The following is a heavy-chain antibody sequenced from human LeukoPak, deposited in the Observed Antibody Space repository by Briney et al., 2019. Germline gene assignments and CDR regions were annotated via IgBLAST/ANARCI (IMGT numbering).Heavy chain of an antibody. CDR3: ARAVSGQLLSHDY. V-gene: IGHV4-59*01. CDR2: IYYSGST. Sequence: PSETLSLTCTVSGGSISSYYWSWIRQPPGKGLERIGYIYYSGSTNYDPSLKSRVTISVDTSKNQFSLKLSSVTAADTAVYYCARAVSGQLLSHDYWGQGTLVTVSS. J-gene: IGHJ4*02. D-gene: IGHD2-2*01. CDR1: GGSISSYY.